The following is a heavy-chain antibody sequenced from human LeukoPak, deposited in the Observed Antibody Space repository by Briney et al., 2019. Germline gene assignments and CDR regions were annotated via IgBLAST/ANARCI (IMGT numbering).Heavy chain of an antibody. V-gene: IGHV3-23*01. J-gene: IGHJ5*02. Sequence: GGSLRLSCAASGFTFSSYAMSWVRQAPGKGLEWVSAISGSGGSTYYADSVKGRFTISRDNSKDTLYLQMNSLRAEDTAVYCCAKLTPNTGWFDPWGQGTLVTVSS. CDR3: AKLTPNTGWFDP. D-gene: IGHD2-15*01. CDR1: GFTFSSYA. CDR2: ISGSGGST.